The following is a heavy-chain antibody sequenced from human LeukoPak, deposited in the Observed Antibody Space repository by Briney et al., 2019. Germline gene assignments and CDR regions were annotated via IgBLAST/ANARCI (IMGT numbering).Heavy chain of an antibody. J-gene: IGHJ5*02. CDR3: ARGRFWWFA. CDR2: IRQDGGAK. Sequence: PGGSLRLSCTASGFIFNDFWMSWVRQAPGEGLEWVANIRQDGGAKNYVDSVKGRFTISRDNAKKSLYLQMNSLRDEDTAVYYCARGRFWWFAWGLGTLVTVSS. D-gene: IGHD2-15*01. CDR1: GFIFNDFW. V-gene: IGHV3-7*01.